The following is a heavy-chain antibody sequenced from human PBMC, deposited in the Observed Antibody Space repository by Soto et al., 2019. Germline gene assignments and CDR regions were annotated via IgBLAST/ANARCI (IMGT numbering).Heavy chain of an antibody. V-gene: IGHV3-21*01. CDR2: ISSSSTYI. CDR3: ARTLDEGSGHGDFDY. D-gene: IGHD3-10*01. Sequence: EVQLVESGGGLVKPGGSLRLSCAASGFTLSSYIMNWVRQAPGKGLEWVSSISSSSTYIYYADSVQGRFTISRDNAKNSLYLQMDSLRAEDTAVYFCARTLDEGSGHGDFDYWGQGTLVTVSS. J-gene: IGHJ4*02. CDR1: GFTLSSYI.